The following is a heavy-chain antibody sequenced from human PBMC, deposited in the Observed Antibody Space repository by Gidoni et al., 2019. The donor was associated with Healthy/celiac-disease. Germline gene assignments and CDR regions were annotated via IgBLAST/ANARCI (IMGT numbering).Heavy chain of an antibody. CDR1: GGSISSSSYY. V-gene: IGHV4-39*01. Sequence: QLQLQESGPGLVKPSETLSLTCTVSGGSISSSSYYWGWIRQPPGKGLEWIGSIYYSGSTYYNPSLKSRVTISVDTSKNQFSLKLSSVTAADTAVYYCARPVGSSGWYEWGQGTLVTVSS. CDR3: ARPVGSSGWYE. CDR2: IYYSGST. J-gene: IGHJ4*02. D-gene: IGHD6-19*01.